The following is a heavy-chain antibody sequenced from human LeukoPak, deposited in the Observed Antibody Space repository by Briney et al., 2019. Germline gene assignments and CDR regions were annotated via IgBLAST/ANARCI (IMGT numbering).Heavy chain of an antibody. Sequence: GGSLRLSCAASGFTFSSFDMHWVRHPTGQGLEWGSTIGTAGDTYYPGSVEGRFTLSRDNAKNSLYLQMNSLTAGDTAVYYCARGPPRGKYYYMDVWGKGTTVTVSS. CDR1: GFTFSSFD. CDR3: ARGPPRGKYYYMDV. D-gene: IGHD1-1*01. J-gene: IGHJ6*03. CDR2: IGTAGDT. V-gene: IGHV3-13*01.